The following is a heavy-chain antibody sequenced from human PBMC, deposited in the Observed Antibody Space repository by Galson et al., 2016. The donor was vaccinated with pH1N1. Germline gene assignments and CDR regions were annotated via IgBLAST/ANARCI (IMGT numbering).Heavy chain of an antibody. J-gene: IGHJ4*02. CDR1: GDSVSSNSAA. CDR2: TYYRSKWFY. D-gene: IGHD6-19*01. V-gene: IGHV6-1*01. CDR3: ARHSPGRAVGVFDC. Sequence: CAISGDSVSSNSAAWNWIRQSPSRGLEWLGRTYYRSKWFYNYAVPVQGRITINPDTSKNQFSLQLNSVTPEDTAAYYCARHSPGRAVGVFDCWGQGTLVTVSS.